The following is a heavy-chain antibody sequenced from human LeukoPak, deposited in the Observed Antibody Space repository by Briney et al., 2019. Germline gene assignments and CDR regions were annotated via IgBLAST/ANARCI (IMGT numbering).Heavy chain of an antibody. CDR3: ARNHGDY. Sequence: PGGSLTLSCTTSGFTFSTSTMTWIRQAPGKGLEWVSYISSGDTTVDYADSLKGRFTISRDNAKNSLFLQMNSLRAEDTAVYYCARNHGDYWGQGTLVTVSS. J-gene: IGHJ4*02. CDR2: ISSGDTTV. CDR1: GFTFSTST. D-gene: IGHD1-14*01. V-gene: IGHV3-48*04.